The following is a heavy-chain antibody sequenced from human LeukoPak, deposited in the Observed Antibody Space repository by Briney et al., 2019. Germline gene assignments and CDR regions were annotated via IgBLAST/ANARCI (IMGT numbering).Heavy chain of an antibody. CDR2: IYYSGST. J-gene: IGHJ4*02. D-gene: IGHD6-13*01. V-gene: IGHV4-59*01. Sequence: PSETLSLTCTVSGGSISSYYWSWIRQPPGKGLEWIGYIYYSGSTNYNPSLKSRVTISVDTSKNQFSLKLSSVTAADTAVYYCASGETGIAAADYWGQGTLVTVSS. CDR1: GGSISSYY. CDR3: ASGETGIAAADY.